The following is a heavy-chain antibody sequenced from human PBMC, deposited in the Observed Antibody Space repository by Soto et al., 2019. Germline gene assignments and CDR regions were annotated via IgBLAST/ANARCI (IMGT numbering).Heavy chain of an antibody. D-gene: IGHD6-13*01. CDR3: ATAAGTFDY. J-gene: IGHJ4*02. CDR1: GGSIISSNW. Sequence: SETLSLTCAVSGGSIISSNWWSWVRQPPGKGLEWIGEIYYSGSTYYNPSLKSRVTISVDTSKNQFSLKLSSVTAADTAVYYCATAAGTFDYWGQGTLVTVSS. CDR2: IYYSGST. V-gene: IGHV4-4*02.